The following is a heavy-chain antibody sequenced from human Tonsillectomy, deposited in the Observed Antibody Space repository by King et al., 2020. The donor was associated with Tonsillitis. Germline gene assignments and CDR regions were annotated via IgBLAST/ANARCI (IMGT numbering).Heavy chain of an antibody. D-gene: IGHD1-26*01. Sequence: EVQLVESGGGLVQPGRSLRLSCTTSGFSFGDYAMSWFRQAPGKGLEWVGFIRSKAYSGTPEYAASVEGRFSISRDDSKSIAYLQMNSLKTEDTAVYFCSNSKRSGSYYGFDFWGQGTLVTVSS. J-gene: IGHJ4*02. CDR1: GFSFGDYA. V-gene: IGHV3-49*03. CDR2: IRSKAYSGTP. CDR3: SNSKRSGSYYGFDF.